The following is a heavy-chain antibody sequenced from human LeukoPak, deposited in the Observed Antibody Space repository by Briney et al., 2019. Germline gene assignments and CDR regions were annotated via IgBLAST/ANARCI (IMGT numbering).Heavy chain of an antibody. CDR2: ISGSGGST. CDR3: AKWASSSGGYYDFWSGYNGDY. Sequence: GGSLRLSCAASGFTFSSYAMSWVRQAPGKGLEWVSAISGSGGSTYYADSVKGRFTISRDNSKNTLYLQMNSLRAEDTAVYYCAKWASSSGGYYDFWSGYNGDYWGQGTLVTVSS. J-gene: IGHJ4*02. V-gene: IGHV3-23*01. D-gene: IGHD3-3*01. CDR1: GFTFSSYA.